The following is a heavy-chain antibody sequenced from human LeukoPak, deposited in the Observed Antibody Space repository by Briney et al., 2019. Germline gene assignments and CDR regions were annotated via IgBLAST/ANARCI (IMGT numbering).Heavy chain of an antibody. CDR2: IYYSGST. J-gene: IGHJ4*02. CDR1: GGSISSSSYY. CDR3: ARGVYGDYTIDY. Sequence: SETLSLTCTVSGGSISSSSYYWGWIRQPPGKGLEWIGSIYYSGSTYYNPSLKSRVTISVDTPKNQFSLKLSSVTAADTAVYYCARGVYGDYTIDYWGQGTLVTVSS. V-gene: IGHV4-39*01. D-gene: IGHD4-17*01.